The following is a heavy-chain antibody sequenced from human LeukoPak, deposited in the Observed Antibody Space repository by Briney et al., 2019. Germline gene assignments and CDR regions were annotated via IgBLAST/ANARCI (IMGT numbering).Heavy chain of an antibody. Sequence: GGSLTLSCAASGFTFSRYWMSWVRQAPGKGLEWVANTKQDGSEKYYLESVKGRFTISRDNAKNSLYLHMNSLRGVDTAVYYCALSSGNYAIPFDYWGQGTLVTVSS. J-gene: IGHJ4*02. V-gene: IGHV3-7*01. CDR1: GFTFSRYW. CDR3: ALSSGNYAIPFDY. CDR2: TKQDGSEK. D-gene: IGHD1-26*01.